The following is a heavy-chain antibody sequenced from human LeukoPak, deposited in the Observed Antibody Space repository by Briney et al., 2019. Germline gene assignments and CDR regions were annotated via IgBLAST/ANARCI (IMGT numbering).Heavy chain of an antibody. CDR2: IYYSGST. D-gene: IGHD2-2*01. CDR1: GGSISSYY. V-gene: IGHV4-59*08. CDR3: ARPSSTSFYWYFDL. J-gene: IGHJ2*01. Sequence: SETLSLTCTVSGGSISSYYWSWIRQPPGKGLEWIGYIYYSGSTNYNPSLKSRVTISVDTSKNQFSLKLSSVTAADTAVYYCARPSSTSFYWYFDLWGRGTLSLSPQ.